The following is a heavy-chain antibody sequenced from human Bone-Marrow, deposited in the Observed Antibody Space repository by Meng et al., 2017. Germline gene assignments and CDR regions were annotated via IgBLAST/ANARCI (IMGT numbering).Heavy chain of an antibody. J-gene: IGHJ4*02. CDR1: GDTFRDYA. Sequence: SSVTVSCKGSGDTFRDYAISWVRQAPGQGLEWMGGIIPILDTANYAQRFQGRVTITADESTSTAYMELSSLRSEDTAVYYCAKTRDGYTSYYFDNWGQGTLVTVSS. CDR2: IIPILDTA. CDR3: AKTRDGYTSYYFDN. D-gene: IGHD5-24*01. V-gene: IGHV1-69*13.